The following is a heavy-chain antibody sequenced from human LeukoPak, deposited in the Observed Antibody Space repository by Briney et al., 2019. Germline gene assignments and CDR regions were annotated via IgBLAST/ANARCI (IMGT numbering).Heavy chain of an antibody. CDR2: ISSSSSYI. J-gene: IGHJ4*02. CDR1: EFTFSSYS. CDR3: ARDRLSSTWCFDS. D-gene: IGHD6-13*01. Sequence: PGGSLRLSCAASEFTFSSYSMNWVRQAPGKGLEWVSSISSSSSYIYYADSVKGRFTISRDNAKNSLYLQMNSLRAEDTAVYYYARDRLSSTWCFDSWGQGTLVTVSS. V-gene: IGHV3-21*01.